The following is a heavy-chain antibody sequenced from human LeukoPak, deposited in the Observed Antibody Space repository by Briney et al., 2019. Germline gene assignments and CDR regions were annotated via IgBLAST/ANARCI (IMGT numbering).Heavy chain of an antibody. CDR2: IYSGGDT. D-gene: IGHD3-9*01. CDR3: ARAILLTGSGYYFDS. J-gene: IGHJ4*02. V-gene: IGHV3-53*01. Sequence: GGSLRLSCAASGFAVNDNYMGWVRQAPGKGLEWVSLIYSGGDTYYAGSVKGRFTISRDTSKNTFYLQMNSLRPDDTATYYCARAILLTGSGYYFDSWGQGTLVTVSS. CDR1: GFAVNDNY.